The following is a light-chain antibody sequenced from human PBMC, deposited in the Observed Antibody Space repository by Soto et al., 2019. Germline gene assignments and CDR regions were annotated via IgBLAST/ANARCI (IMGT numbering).Light chain of an antibody. V-gene: IGLV9-49*01. J-gene: IGLJ2*01. CDR1: SGYSNYK. CDR3: GAEHGSGSKFVV. CDR2: VGTGGIVG. Sequence: QLVLTQPPSASASLGASVTLTCTLSSGYSNYKVDWYQQRPGKGPRFVMRVGTGGIVGSKGDGIPDRFSVLGSGLNRYLTIKNIQEEDESDYHCGAEHGSGSKFVVFVGGTKLTVL.